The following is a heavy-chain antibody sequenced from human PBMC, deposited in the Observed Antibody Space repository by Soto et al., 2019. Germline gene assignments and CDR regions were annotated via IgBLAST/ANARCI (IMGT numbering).Heavy chain of an antibody. CDR3: AKEFLVTATLRHLVL. D-gene: IGHD2-15*01. CDR2: IIPTLGLA. V-gene: IGHV1-69*02. J-gene: IGHJ2*01. CDR1: GGTFSSHS. Sequence: QVQLVQSGAEVKKPESSVKVSCKASGGTFSSHSISWVRQAPGQGLEWMGRIIPTLGLAHYAQKFQGRVTITPYTSTSTVYMERSSLRSEDTDVYVCAKEFLVTATLRHLVLWGRGALVTVSS.